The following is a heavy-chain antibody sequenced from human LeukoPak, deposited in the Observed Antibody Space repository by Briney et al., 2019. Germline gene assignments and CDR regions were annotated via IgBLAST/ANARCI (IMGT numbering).Heavy chain of an antibody. CDR1: GYTFISFG. V-gene: IGHV1-18*01. Sequence: ASVKVSCKASGYTFISFGISWVRQAPGQGLEWMGLISVYNGNTNYVQKLQGRVTMTTDTSTDTAYMESRSLRSDDTAAYYCARVGRLSSFDYWGREPWSPSPQ. J-gene: IGHJ4*02. D-gene: IGHD6-25*01. CDR2: ISVYNGNT. CDR3: ARVGRLSSFDY.